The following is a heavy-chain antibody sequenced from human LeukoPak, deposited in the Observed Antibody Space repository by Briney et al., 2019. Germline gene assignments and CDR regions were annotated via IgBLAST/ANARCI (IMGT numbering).Heavy chain of an antibody. Sequence: SETLSLTCTVSGGSLSSYYWSWIRQPPGKGLEWIGYIYYSGSTNYNPSLKSRVTISVDTSKNQFSLKLSSVTAADTAVYYCARPHYYYDSSGYVYWGQGTLVTVSS. CDR1: GGSLSSYY. CDR3: ARPHYYYDSSGYVY. J-gene: IGHJ4*02. D-gene: IGHD3-22*01. CDR2: IYYSGST. V-gene: IGHV4-59*08.